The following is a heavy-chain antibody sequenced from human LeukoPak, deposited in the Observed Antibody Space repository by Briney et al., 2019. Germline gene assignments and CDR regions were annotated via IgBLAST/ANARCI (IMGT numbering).Heavy chain of an antibody. CDR3: ARGGEQWLYYFDY. CDR2: ISYDGSNK. V-gene: IGHV3-30*04. D-gene: IGHD6-19*01. J-gene: IGHJ4*02. Sequence: GGSLTLSCAASGFTFSSYAMHWVRQAPGKGLEWVAVISYDGSNKYYADSVKGRFTISRDNSKNTLYLQMNSLRAEDTAVYYCARGGEQWLYYFDYWGQGTLVTVSS. CDR1: GFTFSSYA.